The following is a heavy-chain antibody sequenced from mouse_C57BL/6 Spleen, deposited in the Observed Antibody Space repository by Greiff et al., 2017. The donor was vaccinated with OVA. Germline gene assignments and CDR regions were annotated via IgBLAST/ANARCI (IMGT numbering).Heavy chain of an antibody. J-gene: IGHJ2*01. D-gene: IGHD4-1*01. Sequence: EVQLQQSVAELVRPGASVKLSCTASGFNIKNTNMHWVKQRPEKGLEWIGRIDPAHGNTKYAPKFQGKATITADTSSNTAYRQLISLTSEDTAIYYCARNWDFDYWGQGTTLTVSS. CDR1: GFNIKNTN. CDR2: IDPAHGNT. V-gene: IGHV14-3*01. CDR3: ARNWDFDY.